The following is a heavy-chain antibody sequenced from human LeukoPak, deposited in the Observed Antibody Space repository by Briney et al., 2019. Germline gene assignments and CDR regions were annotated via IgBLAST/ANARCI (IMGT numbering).Heavy chain of an antibody. D-gene: IGHD6-19*01. CDR2: ISAYNGNT. V-gene: IGHV1-18*01. CDR3: ARDSSGWSNFDY. CDR1: GYTFTSYG. J-gene: IGHJ4*02. Sequence: GASVKVSCKASGYTFTSYGISWVRQAPGQGLEWMGWISAYNGNTNYAQKLQGRVTMTRDTSTSTVYMELSSLRSEDTAVYYCARDSSGWSNFDYWGQGTLVTVSS.